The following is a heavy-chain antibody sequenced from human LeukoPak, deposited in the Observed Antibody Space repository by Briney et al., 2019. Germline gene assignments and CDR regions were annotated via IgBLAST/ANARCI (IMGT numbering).Heavy chain of an antibody. CDR3: ASSGYYDSSIFDY. Sequence: GGSLRLSCGASGFNVSSSYMSWVRQAPGKGLEWVSVIYSGGSTYYADSVKGRFTISRHNSKNTLYLQMYSLRPEDTAVYCCASSGYYDSSIFDYWGQGTLVTVSS. CDR2: IYSGGST. D-gene: IGHD3-22*01. V-gene: IGHV3-53*04. J-gene: IGHJ4*02. CDR1: GFNVSSSY.